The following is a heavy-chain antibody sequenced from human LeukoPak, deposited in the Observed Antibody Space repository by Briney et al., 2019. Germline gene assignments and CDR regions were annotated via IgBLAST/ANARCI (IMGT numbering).Heavy chain of an antibody. CDR1: GFTFSSYA. J-gene: IGHJ3*02. Sequence: GGSLRLSCAASGFTFSSYAMSWVRQAPGKGLEWASAISGSGGSTYYADSAKGRFTISRDNSKNTLYLQMNSLRAEDTAVYYCAKDFYPYYYDSSGYYSDAFDIWGQGTMVTVSS. CDR2: ISGSGGST. CDR3: AKDFYPYYYDSSGYYSDAFDI. D-gene: IGHD3-22*01. V-gene: IGHV3-23*01.